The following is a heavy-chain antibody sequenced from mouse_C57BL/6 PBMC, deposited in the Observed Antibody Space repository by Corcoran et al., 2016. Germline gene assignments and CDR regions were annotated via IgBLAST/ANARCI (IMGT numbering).Heavy chain of an antibody. CDR2: INPNNGGT. J-gene: IGHJ1*03. V-gene: IGHV1-18*01. D-gene: IGHD1-1*01. Sequence: EVQLQQSGPELVKPGASVKIPCKASGYTFTDYNMDWVKQSHGKSLEWIGDINPNNGGTIYNQKFKGKATLTVDKSSSTAYMELRSLTSEDTAVYYCARYYYGSLLYWYFDVWGTGTTVTVSS. CDR1: GYTFTDYN. CDR3: ARYYYGSLLYWYFDV.